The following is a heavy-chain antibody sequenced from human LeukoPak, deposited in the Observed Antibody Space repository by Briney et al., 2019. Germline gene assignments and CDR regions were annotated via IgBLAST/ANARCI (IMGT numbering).Heavy chain of an antibody. Sequence: SETLSLTCTVSGGSISSSSYYWGWIRQPPGKGLEWIGSIYYSGSTYYNPSLKSRVTISVDTSKNQFSLKLSSVTAADTAVYYCARRRTPAAFDIWGQGTMVTVSS. CDR3: ARRRTPAAFDI. D-gene: IGHD1/OR15-1a*01. V-gene: IGHV4-39*01. J-gene: IGHJ3*02. CDR2: IYYSGST. CDR1: GGSISSSSYY.